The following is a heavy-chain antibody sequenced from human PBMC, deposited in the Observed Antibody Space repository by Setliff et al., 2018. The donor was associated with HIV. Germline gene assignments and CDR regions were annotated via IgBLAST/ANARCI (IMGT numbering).Heavy chain of an antibody. CDR2: IYPGDSDT. D-gene: IGHD3-10*01. J-gene: IGHJ4*02. Sequence: PGESLKISCKGSGYRFTNYWVAWLRQMPGKGLECMGIIYPGDSDTRYSPSFEGQVTISADKSISTAYLQWSSLKASDTAMYYCARHGQYGSGSYYNRPFDFWGQGTLGTVS. CDR3: ARHGQYGSGSYYNRPFDF. CDR1: GYRFTNYW. V-gene: IGHV5-51*01.